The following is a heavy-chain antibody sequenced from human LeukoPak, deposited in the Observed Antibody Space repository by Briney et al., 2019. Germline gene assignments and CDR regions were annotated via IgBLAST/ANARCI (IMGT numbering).Heavy chain of an antibody. CDR2: IWYDGSNK. Sequence: RSLRLSCAASGFTFSSYGMHWVRQAPGKGLEWVAVIWYDGSNKYYADSVKGRFTISRDNSKNTLYLQMNGLRAEDTAVYYCAKGRQVQDYWGQGTLVTVSS. CDR3: AKGRQVQDY. CDR1: GFTFSSYG. J-gene: IGHJ4*02. V-gene: IGHV3-33*06.